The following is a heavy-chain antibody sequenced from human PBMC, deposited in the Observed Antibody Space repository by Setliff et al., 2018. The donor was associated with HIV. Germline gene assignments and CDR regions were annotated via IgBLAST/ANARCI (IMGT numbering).Heavy chain of an antibody. CDR1: GFTFSYYT. Sequence: LRLSCAASGFTFSYYTMHWIRQTPDNGLEWVAVISYDGNSQYYADSVKGRFTISRDISKNTLYLQMNSLRFEDTATYYCARDQATGYEKVWFSWIDPWGQGTLVTVSS. CDR2: ISYDGNSQ. D-gene: IGHD5-12*01. V-gene: IGHV3-30*04. CDR3: ARDQATGYEKVWFSWIDP. J-gene: IGHJ5*02.